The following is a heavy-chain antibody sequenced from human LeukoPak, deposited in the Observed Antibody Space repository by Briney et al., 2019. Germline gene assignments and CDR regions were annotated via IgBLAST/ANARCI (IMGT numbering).Heavy chain of an antibody. D-gene: IGHD6-13*01. J-gene: IGHJ5*02. Sequence: WASVKVSCKASGYTFTGYYMHWVRQAPGQGLAWMGWINPNSGGTNYAQKFQGRVTMTRDTSISTAYMELSRLRSDDTAVYYCASIAIAAAGTLGTPWGQGTLVTVSS. V-gene: IGHV1-2*02. CDR2: INPNSGGT. CDR1: GYTFTGYY. CDR3: ASIAIAAAGTLGTP.